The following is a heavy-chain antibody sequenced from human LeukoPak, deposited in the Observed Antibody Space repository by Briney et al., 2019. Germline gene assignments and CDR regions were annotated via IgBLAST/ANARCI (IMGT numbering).Heavy chain of an antibody. CDR2: ISSGSMTI. D-gene: IGHD3-3*01. CDR1: GFTFSDYY. J-gene: IGHJ2*01. CDR3: AGGPEEWLTLTWHFDL. Sequence: GGSLRLSCAASGFTFSDYYMSWIRQAPGKGLEWVSYISSGSMTIYYADSVKGRFTISRDNAKNSPYLQMSGLRAEDTAVYYCAGGPEEWLTLTWHFDLWGRGTLVTVSS. V-gene: IGHV3-11*01.